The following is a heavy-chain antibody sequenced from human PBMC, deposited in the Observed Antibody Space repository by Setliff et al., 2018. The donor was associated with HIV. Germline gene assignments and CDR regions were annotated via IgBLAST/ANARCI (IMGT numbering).Heavy chain of an antibody. D-gene: IGHD3-22*01. CDR1: DDSFSTSDYW. CDR3: ARQLASGFWAFDI. Sequence: SETLSLTCTVSDDSFSTSDYWWAWVRQPPGKGLEWIGSIYHDGRTYYSPSLKSRVTISVDTSKNRFSLKLSSVTATDTAVYYCARQLASGFWAFDIWGQGTMVTVTS. V-gene: IGHV4-39*01. J-gene: IGHJ3*02. CDR2: IYHDGRT.